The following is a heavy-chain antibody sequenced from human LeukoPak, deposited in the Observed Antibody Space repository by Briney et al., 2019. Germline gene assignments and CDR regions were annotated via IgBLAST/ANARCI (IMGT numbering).Heavy chain of an antibody. CDR3: ARDIVVVPAAIQNDY. Sequence: ASVKVSCKASGYTFTSYYMHWVRQAPGQGLEWMGWINPNSGGTNYAQKFQGRVTMTRDTSISTAYMELSRLRSDDTAVYYCARDIVVVPAAIQNDYWGQGTLVTVSS. V-gene: IGHV1-2*02. J-gene: IGHJ4*02. CDR2: INPNSGGT. D-gene: IGHD2-2*02. CDR1: GYTFTSYY.